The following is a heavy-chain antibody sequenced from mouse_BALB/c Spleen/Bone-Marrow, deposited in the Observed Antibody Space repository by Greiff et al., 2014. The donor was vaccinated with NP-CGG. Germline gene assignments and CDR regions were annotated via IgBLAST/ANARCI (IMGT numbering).Heavy chain of an antibody. J-gene: IGHJ3*01. CDR2: INPDSSTI. CDR3: VRCCSYGWFAY. CDR1: GFDFSRYW. D-gene: IGHD1-1*01. V-gene: IGHV4-1*02. Sequence: DVQLQQSGGGLVQPGGSLKLSCAASGFDFSRYWMSWVRQAPGKGLEWIGEINPDSSTINYTPSLKDKFIISRDNAKNTLYLQMSKVRSEDTSQYYCVRCCSYGWFAYWGQGTLVTVSA.